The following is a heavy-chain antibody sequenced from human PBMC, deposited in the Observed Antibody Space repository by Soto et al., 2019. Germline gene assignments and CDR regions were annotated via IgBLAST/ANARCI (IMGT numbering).Heavy chain of an antibody. CDR2: INHSGST. D-gene: IGHD6-13*01. V-gene: IGHV4-34*01. J-gene: IGHJ4*02. Sequence: LPETLSLTCAVYGGSFSGYYWSWIRQPPGKGLEWIGEINHSGSTNYNPSLKSRVTISVDTSKNQFSLKLSSVTAADTAVYYCARESIAAAGRWKKLFDYWGQGTLVTVSS. CDR1: GGSFSGYY. CDR3: ARESIAAAGRWKKLFDY.